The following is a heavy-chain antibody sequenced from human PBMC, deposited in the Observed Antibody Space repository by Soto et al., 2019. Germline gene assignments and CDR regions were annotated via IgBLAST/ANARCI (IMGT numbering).Heavy chain of an antibody. CDR2: ISGSGDST. CDR3: ASRNYYDTSGYYYWYYFDF. CDR1: GIIVSNYA. V-gene: IGHV3-23*01. J-gene: IGHJ4*02. D-gene: IGHD3-22*01. Sequence: GGSLRLSSAASGIIVSNYAMSWVRQAPGKGLEWVSGISGSGDSTYYAESVKGRFTISRDNSKNTVYLQMNSLGAEDTAVYYCASRNYYDTSGYYYWYYFDFWGQGALVTVSS.